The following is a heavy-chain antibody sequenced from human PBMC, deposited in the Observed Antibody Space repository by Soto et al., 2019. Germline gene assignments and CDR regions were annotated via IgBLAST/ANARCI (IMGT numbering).Heavy chain of an antibody. J-gene: IGHJ6*03. CDR2: IYYSGST. CDR3: ASLTIFGVVIGYMDV. CDR1: GCSISSSSYY. D-gene: IGHD3-3*01. Sequence: SETLSLTCTVSGCSISSSSYYWGWIRQPPGKGLEWIGSIYYSGSTYYNPSLKSRVTISVDTSKNQFSLKLSSVTAADTAVYYCASLTIFGVVIGYMDVWGKGTTVTVSS. V-gene: IGHV4-39*01.